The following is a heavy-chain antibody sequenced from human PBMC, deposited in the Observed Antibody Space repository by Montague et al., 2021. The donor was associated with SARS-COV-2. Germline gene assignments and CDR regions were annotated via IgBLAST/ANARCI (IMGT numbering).Heavy chain of an antibody. Sequence: SETLSLTCAVYGGSFSGYYWSWIRQPPGKGLEWIGEINHSGSTNYNPSLKSRVTVSVDRSTNQFSLSLTSVTAADTAVYYCAREGSRDGYNEGFDYWGQGTLVTVSS. V-gene: IGHV4-34*01. D-gene: IGHD5-24*01. CDR2: INHSGST. CDR3: AREGSRDGYNEGFDY. CDR1: GGSFSGYY. J-gene: IGHJ4*02.